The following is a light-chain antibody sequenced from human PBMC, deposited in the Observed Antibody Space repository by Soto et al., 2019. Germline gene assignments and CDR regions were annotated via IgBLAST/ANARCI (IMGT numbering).Light chain of an antibody. Sequence: QSALTQPPSVSGSPGQSVSIYCSGTNIDVGLYDRVAWYRQIPGTAPKLLIYEVSHRPVEVPDRFSGSTSANAASLPISPLHPDYEADYFCSLSTNSNTWVFGGGTKVTVL. CDR2: EVS. CDR3: SLSTNSNTWV. CDR1: NIDVGLYDR. J-gene: IGLJ3*02. V-gene: IGLV2-18*01.